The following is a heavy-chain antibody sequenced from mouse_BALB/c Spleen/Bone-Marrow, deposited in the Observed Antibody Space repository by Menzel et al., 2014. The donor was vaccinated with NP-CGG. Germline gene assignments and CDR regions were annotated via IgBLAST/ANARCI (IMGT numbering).Heavy chain of an antibody. CDR2: ISYDGSN. CDR3: ARPYYRYQGFAY. V-gene: IGHV3-6*02. Sequence: EVKLMESGPGLVKPSQSLSLTCSVTGYSITSGYYWNWIRQSPGNKLEWMGYISYDGSNKNNPSLKNRISITRDTSKNQFFLRLNSVTTEDTATYYCARPYYRYQGFAYWGQGTLVTVSA. CDR1: GYSITSGYY. D-gene: IGHD2-14*01. J-gene: IGHJ3*01.